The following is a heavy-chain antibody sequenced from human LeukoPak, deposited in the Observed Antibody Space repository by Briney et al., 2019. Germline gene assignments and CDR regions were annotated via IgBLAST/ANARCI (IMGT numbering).Heavy chain of an antibody. CDR3: ASGNCSSTSCSHFDY. D-gene: IGHD2-2*01. CDR2: INHSGST. Sequence: SETLSLTCAVYGGSFSGYYWSWIRQPPGKGLEWIGEINHSGSTNYNPSLKSRVTISVDTSKNQFSLKLSSVTAADTAVYYCASGNCSSTSCSHFDYWGQGTLVTVSS. J-gene: IGHJ4*02. V-gene: IGHV4-34*01. CDR1: GGSFSGYY.